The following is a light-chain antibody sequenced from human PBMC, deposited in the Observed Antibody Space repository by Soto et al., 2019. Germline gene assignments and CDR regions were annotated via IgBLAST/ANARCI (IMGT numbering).Light chain of an antibody. CDR2: DVN. CDR3: TSWTTSTTMI. V-gene: IGLV2-14*03. J-gene: IGLJ2*01. CDR1: RSDIGAYNF. Sequence: QSVLTQPDSVSGSPGQSITISCTGTRSDIGAYNFVSWYQQHPGEVPKLMLYDVNVRPSGVSNRFSGSKSGNTASLTISGLQAEDEADYYCTSWTTSTTMIFGGGTKVTVL.